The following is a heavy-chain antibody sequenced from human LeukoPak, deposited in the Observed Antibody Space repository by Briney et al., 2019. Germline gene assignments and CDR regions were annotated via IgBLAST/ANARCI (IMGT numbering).Heavy chain of an antibody. CDR2: FDPEDGET. V-gene: IGHV1-24*01. J-gene: IGHJ4*02. Sequence: ASVKVSCKVSGYTLTELSMHWVRQAPGKGLEWMGGFDPEDGETIYAQKFQGRVTMTEDTSTDTAYMELSSLRSEDTAVYYCVTGVSRWLPAKNYFDYWGQGTLVTVSS. CDR3: VTGVSRWLPAKNYFDY. D-gene: IGHD5-12*01. CDR1: GYTLTELS.